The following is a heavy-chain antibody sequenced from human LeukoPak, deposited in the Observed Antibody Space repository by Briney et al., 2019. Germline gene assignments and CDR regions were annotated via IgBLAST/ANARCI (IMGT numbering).Heavy chain of an antibody. CDR2: INPNSGGT. Sequence: ASVKVSCKASGYAFTSYYMHWVRQAPGQGLEWMGWINPNSGGTNYAQKFQGRVTMTRDTSISTAYMELSRLRSDDTAVYYCARALKPTILTFDPWGQGTLVTVSS. CDR1: GYAFTSYY. D-gene: IGHD3-9*01. J-gene: IGHJ5*02. V-gene: IGHV1-2*02. CDR3: ARALKPTILTFDP.